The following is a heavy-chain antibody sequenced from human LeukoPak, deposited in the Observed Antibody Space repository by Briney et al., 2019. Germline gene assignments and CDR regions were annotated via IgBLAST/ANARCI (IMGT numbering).Heavy chain of an antibody. J-gene: IGHJ4*02. D-gene: IGHD6-13*01. Sequence: GGSLRLSCAASGFTFSHSWMSWVRQAPGKGLEWVSAISGRGGSTYYADSVKGRFTISRDNSKNTLYLQMNSLRAEDTAVYYCAKDLYVRQQLKSGDYWGQGTLVTVSS. V-gene: IGHV3-23*01. CDR2: ISGRGGST. CDR1: GFTFSHSW. CDR3: AKDLYVRQQLKSGDY.